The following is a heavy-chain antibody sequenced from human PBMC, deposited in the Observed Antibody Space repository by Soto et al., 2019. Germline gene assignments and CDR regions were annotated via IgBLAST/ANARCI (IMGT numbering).Heavy chain of an antibody. V-gene: IGHV3-30*18. D-gene: IGHD1-7*01. CDR1: GFNFDNYG. Sequence: WGSLRLSCQASGFNFDNYGMHWVRQAPGKGLEWVAVITYDGSFQYYADSVKGRFTISRDNSKNTLSLHLNTLKPEDTAVYHCAKDRVGGTFYTPLAFWGQGTLV. J-gene: IGHJ4*02. CDR3: AKDRVGGTFYTPLAF. CDR2: ITYDGSFQ.